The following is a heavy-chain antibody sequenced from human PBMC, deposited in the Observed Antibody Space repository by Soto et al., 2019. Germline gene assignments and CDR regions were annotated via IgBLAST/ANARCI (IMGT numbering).Heavy chain of an antibody. CDR2: IIPILGIA. V-gene: IGHV1-69*02. D-gene: IGHD4-17*01. J-gene: IGHJ1*01. Sequence: QVQLVQSGAEVKKPGSSVKVSCKASGGTFSSYTISWVRQAPGQGLEWMGRIIPILGIANYAQKFQGRVTITADKSTSTAYMELSSLRSEDTAVYYCARVEGKDYGGNRGYFQHWGQGTLVTVSS. CDR3: ARVEGKDYGGNRGYFQH. CDR1: GGTFSSYT.